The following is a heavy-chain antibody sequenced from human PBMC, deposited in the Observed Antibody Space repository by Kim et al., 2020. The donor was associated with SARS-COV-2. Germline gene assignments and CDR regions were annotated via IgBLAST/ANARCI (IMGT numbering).Heavy chain of an antibody. CDR3: ARGGGAYNWFDP. J-gene: IGHJ5*02. V-gene: IGHV1-8*01. Sequence: GYAQKFQGRVTMTRNTSISTAYMELSSLRSEDTAVYYCARGGGAYNWFDPWGQGTLVTVSS. D-gene: IGHD3-10*01.